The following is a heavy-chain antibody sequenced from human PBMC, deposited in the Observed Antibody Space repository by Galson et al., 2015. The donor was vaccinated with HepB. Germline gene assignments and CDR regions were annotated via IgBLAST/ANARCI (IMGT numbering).Heavy chain of an antibody. CDR3: ARDGDSRTSPLDR. Sequence: SVKVSCKASGYTFTAYYIHWVRQAPGQGLEWMGWMKSENGVTKYAQKFQGRVTMTRDRSIRTAYMELRNLRSDDTAVYYCARDGDSRTSPLDRWGQGTLVIVS. D-gene: IGHD4-17*01. CDR2: MKSENGVT. CDR1: GYTFTAYY. V-gene: IGHV1-2*02. J-gene: IGHJ5*01.